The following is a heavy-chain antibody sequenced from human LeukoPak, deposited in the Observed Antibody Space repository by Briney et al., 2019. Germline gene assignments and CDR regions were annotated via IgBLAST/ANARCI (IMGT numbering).Heavy chain of an antibody. CDR2: LKQDGSEN. J-gene: IGHJ6*02. CDR1: GFTFSRYW. CDR3: AKALRGVPWFPDYYYSMDV. Sequence: GGSLTLSCAASGFTFSRYWMSWVRQAPGKGLAWVAKLKQDGSENYYVASLKGRFTISRDNAKYSLYLQINSLRAEDTALYYCAKALRGVPWFPDYYYSMDVWGQGTTVTVSS. V-gene: IGHV3-7*03. D-gene: IGHD3-10*01.